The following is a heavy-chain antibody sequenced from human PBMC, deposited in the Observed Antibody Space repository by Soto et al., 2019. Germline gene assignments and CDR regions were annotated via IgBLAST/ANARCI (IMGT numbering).Heavy chain of an antibody. D-gene: IGHD6-13*01. V-gene: IGHV4-61*01. J-gene: IGHJ6*02. CDR1: GGSVSSGSYY. CDR2: IYYSGST. Sequence: SETLSLTCTVSGGSVSSGSYYWSWIRQPPGKGLEWIGYIYYSGSTNYNPSLKSRVTISVDTSKNQFSLKLSSVTAADTAVYYCARDSGYSSSWYRLDYYYYGMDVWGQGTTVTVSS. CDR3: ARDSGYSSSWYRLDYYYYGMDV.